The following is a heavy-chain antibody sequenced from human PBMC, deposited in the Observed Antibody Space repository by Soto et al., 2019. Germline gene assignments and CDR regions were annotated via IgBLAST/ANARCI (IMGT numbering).Heavy chain of an antibody. CDR1: GGSISSSSYY. CDR3: ANHGWELQFY. D-gene: IGHD1-26*01. J-gene: IGHJ4*02. CDR2: FYYRGST. V-gene: IGHV4-39*01. Sequence: HLQLQESCPGLVKPSETLSLTCTVSGGSISSSSYYWGWIRQPPGKGLEWIGRFYYRGSTYYNPSLKSRVTISVDTSKNPFSQKLSSVTAADTAVYSCANHGWELQFYWGQGTLVTVS.